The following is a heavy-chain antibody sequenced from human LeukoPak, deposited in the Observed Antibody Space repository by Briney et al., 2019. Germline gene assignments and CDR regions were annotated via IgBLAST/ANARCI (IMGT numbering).Heavy chain of an antibody. CDR2: ISGRGGSA. Sequence: PGGSLRLSCAASGFTFSSYGMRWVRQAPGKGLEWVSAISGRGGSAYYADSVKGRFTISRDNSKNTLYLQMNSLRAEDTAVYYCAKDLRRGALAQNWFDPWGQGTLVTVSS. CDR3: AKDLRRGALAQNWFDP. CDR1: GFTFSSYG. V-gene: IGHV3-23*01. J-gene: IGHJ5*02. D-gene: IGHD6-6*01.